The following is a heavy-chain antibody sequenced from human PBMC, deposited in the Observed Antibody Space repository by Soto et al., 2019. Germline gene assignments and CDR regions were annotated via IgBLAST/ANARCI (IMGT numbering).Heavy chain of an antibody. CDR2: IYHSGNT. V-gene: IGHV4-38-2*01. D-gene: IGHD2-15*01. J-gene: IGHJ4*02. CDR1: GYSISLCYY. Sequence: TLSLTCAVSGYSISLCYYWGWIRQPPGKGLEWIGSIYHSGNTYYNPSLKSRVSISLGTSKNHFSLELTSVTAADTAVYYCARVKLAVRGGFDYWGLGTLVTVSS. CDR3: ARVKLAVRGGFDY.